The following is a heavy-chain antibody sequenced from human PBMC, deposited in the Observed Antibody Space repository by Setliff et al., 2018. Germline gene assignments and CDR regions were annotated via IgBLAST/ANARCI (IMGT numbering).Heavy chain of an antibody. CDR2: IKPGIDTT. D-gene: IGHD3-22*01. V-gene: IGHV1-46*02. CDR1: GKTDDSYH. Sequence: ASVKVSCKTPGKTDDSYHIHWVRQAPGQGLEWMGVIKPGIDTTTYAQKFQGRVTITADESTRTAYMELSSVRFEDTAVYYCARDTRDRYDTSGHYLSLDYWGQGTLVTVSS. CDR3: ARDTRDRYDTSGHYLSLDY. J-gene: IGHJ4*02.